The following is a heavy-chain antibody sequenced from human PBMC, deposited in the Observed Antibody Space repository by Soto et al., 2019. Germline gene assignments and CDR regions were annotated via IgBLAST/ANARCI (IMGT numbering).Heavy chain of an antibody. Sequence: SETLSLTCTVSGGSVSSGSYYWSWIRQPPGKGLEWIGYIYYSGSTNYNPSLKSRVTISVDTSKNQFSLKLSSVTAADTAVYYCARHKYSSSWYLDYWGQGTLVTVSS. CDR3: ARHKYSSSWYLDY. D-gene: IGHD6-13*01. V-gene: IGHV4-61*01. J-gene: IGHJ4*02. CDR2: IYYSGST. CDR1: GGSVSSGSYY.